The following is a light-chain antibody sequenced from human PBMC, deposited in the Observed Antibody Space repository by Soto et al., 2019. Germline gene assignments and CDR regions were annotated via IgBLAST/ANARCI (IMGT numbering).Light chain of an antibody. CDR1: QGISSY. CDR2: AAS. V-gene: IGKV1-8*01. Sequence: IQMTQSPSILSASTGDRVTITCRASQGISSYLAWYQQKPGKAPKLLIYAASTLQSGVPSRFSGSGSGTDFTLTISCLQSEDFATYYCQQYNSYPPTFGGGTKVDIK. J-gene: IGKJ4*01. CDR3: QQYNSYPPT.